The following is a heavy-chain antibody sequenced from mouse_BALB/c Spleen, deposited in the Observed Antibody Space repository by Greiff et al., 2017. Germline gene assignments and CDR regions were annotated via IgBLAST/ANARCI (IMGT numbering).Heavy chain of an antibody. J-gene: IGHJ4*01. CDR1: GFTFTDYY. V-gene: IGHV7-3*02. Sequence: EVKLMESGGGLVQPGGSLRLSCATSGFTFTDYYMSWVRQPPGKALEWLGFIRNKANGYTTEYSASVKGRFTISRDNSQSILYLQMNTLRAEDSATYYCAPTVYAMDYWGQGTSVTVSS. D-gene: IGHD1-1*01. CDR2: IRNKANGYTT. CDR3: APTVYAMDY.